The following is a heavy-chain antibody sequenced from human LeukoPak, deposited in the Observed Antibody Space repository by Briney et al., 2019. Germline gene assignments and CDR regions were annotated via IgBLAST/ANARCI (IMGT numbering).Heavy chain of an antibody. CDR3: ARDIGSSDFDY. V-gene: IGHV4-59*01. D-gene: IGHD6-6*01. CDR1: GGSISSYY. CDR2: IYYSGST. Sequence: SETRSLTCTVSGGSISSYYWSWIRQPPGKGLEWIGYIYYSGSTNYNPSLKSRVTISVDTSKNQFSLKLSSVTAADTAVYYCARDIGSSDFDYWGQGTLVTVSS. J-gene: IGHJ4*02.